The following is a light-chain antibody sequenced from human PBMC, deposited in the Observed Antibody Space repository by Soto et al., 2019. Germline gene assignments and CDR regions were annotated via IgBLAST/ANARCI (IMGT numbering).Light chain of an antibody. J-gene: IGKJ2*01. CDR3: LQDYNYPFT. Sequence: AIQRTKYQSSLSASVGDRVTITCRASQDIRKDLAWYQQKPGKAPQILIYGASTLQTGVASRFSGSGSATDFTLTISSLQPEDSAAYYCLQDYNYPFTFGQGTMVDI. V-gene: IGKV1-6*01. CDR1: QDIRKD. CDR2: GAS.